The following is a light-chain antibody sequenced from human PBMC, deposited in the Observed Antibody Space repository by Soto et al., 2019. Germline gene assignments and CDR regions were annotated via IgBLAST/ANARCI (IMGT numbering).Light chain of an antibody. CDR3: HHYNSYPGT. CDR1: QSVTSW. CDR2: DAS. J-gene: IGKJ1*01. V-gene: IGKV1-5*01. Sequence: DVQMTQSPSTLSASVGDRVTITCRASQSVTSWLAWYQQKPGKAPKVLIYDASSLESGVPSRFSGSVSGTEFTLTISSLHPDDFATYYCHHYNSYPGTFGQGTKVGIK.